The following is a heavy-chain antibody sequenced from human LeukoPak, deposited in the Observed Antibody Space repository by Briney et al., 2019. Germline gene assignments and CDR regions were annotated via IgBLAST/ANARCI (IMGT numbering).Heavy chain of an antibody. CDR1: GGSISSYY. CDR2: IYHSGST. V-gene: IGHV4-4*02. Sequence: SETLSLTCTVSGGSISSYYWSWVRQPPGKGLEWIGEIYHSGSTNYNPSLKSRVTISVDKSKNQFSLKLSSVTAADTAVYYCARERGLDAFDIWGQGTMVTVSS. CDR3: ARERGLDAFDI. D-gene: IGHD3/OR15-3a*01. J-gene: IGHJ3*02.